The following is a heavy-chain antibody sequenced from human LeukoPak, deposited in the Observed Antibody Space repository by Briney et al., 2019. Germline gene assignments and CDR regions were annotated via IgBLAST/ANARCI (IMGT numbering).Heavy chain of an antibody. CDR2: IKHDGSQK. V-gene: IGHV3-7*01. CDR3: TRGLPEGGYRYGQPGQDY. Sequence: PGGSLRLSCAASGFSFSNYWMSWVRQAPGKGLEWVANIKHDGSQKFYEDSVKGRFTISRDNAKNSLFLQMNSLRAEDTAVYYCTRGLPEGGYRYGQPGQDYWGQGTLVTVSS. J-gene: IGHJ4*02. CDR1: GFSFSNYW. D-gene: IGHD5-18*01.